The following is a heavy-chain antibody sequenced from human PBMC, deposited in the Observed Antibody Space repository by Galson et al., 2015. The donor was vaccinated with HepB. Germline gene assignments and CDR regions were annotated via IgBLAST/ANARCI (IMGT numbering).Heavy chain of an antibody. CDR3: ARHGRRQLVRWGFDP. D-gene: IGHD6-13*01. J-gene: IGHJ5*02. CDR1: GGTFSSYT. V-gene: IGHV1-69*02. CDR2: IIPILGIA. Sequence: SVKVSCKASGGTFSSYTISWMRQAPGQGLEWMGRIIPILGIANYAQKFQGRVTITADKSTSTAYMELSSLRSEDTAMYYCARHGRRQLVRWGFDPWGQGTLVTVSS.